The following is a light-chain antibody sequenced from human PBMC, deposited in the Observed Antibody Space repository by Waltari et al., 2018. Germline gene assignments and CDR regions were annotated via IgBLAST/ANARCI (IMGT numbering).Light chain of an antibody. J-gene: IGLJ3*02. CDR2: DDN. Sequence: QSVLTQPPSVSAAPGQKVTISCSGGSSNIGNNCVSWYQQLPGTAPKLLIYDDNTRPSGIPDRFTGSKSGTSATLGITGLQTGDEADYYCGTWDTSLSAGVFGGGTKLTIL. CDR3: GTWDTSLSAGV. CDR1: SSNIGNNC. V-gene: IGLV1-51*01.